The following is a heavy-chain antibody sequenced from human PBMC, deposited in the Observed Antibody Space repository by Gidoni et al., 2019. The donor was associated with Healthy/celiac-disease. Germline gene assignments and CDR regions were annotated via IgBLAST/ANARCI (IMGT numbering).Heavy chain of an antibody. Sequence: EVQLLESGGGLVEPGGSLRGSGADSGSTFSSDAMSWVRQAPGKGLDWVSAISVSGGSTYYADSVKGRFTISRDNSKTTLYLQMNSLRAEDTSVSYCAKDFSSVDAFDIWGQGTMVTVSS. D-gene: IGHD6-19*01. CDR2: ISVSGGST. CDR1: GSTFSSDA. V-gene: IGHV3-23*01. J-gene: IGHJ3*02. CDR3: AKDFSSVDAFDI.